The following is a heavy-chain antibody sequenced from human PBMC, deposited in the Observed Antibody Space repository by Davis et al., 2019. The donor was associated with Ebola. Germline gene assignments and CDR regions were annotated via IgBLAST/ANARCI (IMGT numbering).Heavy chain of an antibody. CDR3: ARHVDGDFWYFDL. J-gene: IGHJ2*01. D-gene: IGHD4-17*01. Sequence: GGSLRLSCAASGFIVSGKYMSWVRQAPGKGPEWVAAFYTDERTYHADSVKGRFTVSRDNYDNMWYLQMSTLRVEDTAVYYCARHVDGDFWYFDLWGRGTRVTVSS. V-gene: IGHV3-66*04. CDR1: GFIVSGKY. CDR2: FYTDERT.